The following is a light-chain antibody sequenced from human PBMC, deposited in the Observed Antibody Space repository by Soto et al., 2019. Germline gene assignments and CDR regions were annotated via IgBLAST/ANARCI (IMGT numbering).Light chain of an antibody. J-gene: IGKJ1*01. CDR3: QHYKKYPWT. Sequence: AIRMTQSPSSLSASAGDRVAIACRASQDVGRYLAWYQQKPGQAPKLLIYGASTLQSGVPSRFSGGGSGTDFTLTISCLQSEDFATYYCQHYKKYPWTFGQGTKVEIK. CDR1: QDVGRY. V-gene: IGKV1-8*01. CDR2: GAS.